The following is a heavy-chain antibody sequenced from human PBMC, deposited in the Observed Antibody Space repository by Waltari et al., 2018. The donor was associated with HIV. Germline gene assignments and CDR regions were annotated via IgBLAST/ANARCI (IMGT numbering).Heavy chain of an antibody. Sequence: INSDYNWGWIRQPPGKGLEWIGSVYHSGSTLHNPSLHSRGPRSIDMSKSQFSLKLSSVTAADTAVYYCARAGVVPALCDLWGRGTLVTVSS. CDR2: VYHSGST. J-gene: IGHJ2*01. CDR3: ARAGVVPALCDL. CDR1: INSDYN. D-gene: IGHD2-21*01. V-gene: IGHV4-38-2*02.